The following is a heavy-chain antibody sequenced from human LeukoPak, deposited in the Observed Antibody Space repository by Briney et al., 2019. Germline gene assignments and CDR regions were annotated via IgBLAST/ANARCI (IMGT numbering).Heavy chain of an antibody. V-gene: IGHV4-4*09. J-gene: IGHJ5*02. CDR2: IYTSGST. CDR1: GGSISSYY. D-gene: IGHD6-19*01. CDR3: AKYSSGWYGTAGPWFDP. Sequence: PSETLSLTCTVSGGSISSYYWSWIRQPPGKGLEWIGYIYTSGSTNYNPSLKSRVTITVDTSKNQFSLKLSSVTAADTAVYYCAKYSSGWYGTAGPWFDPWGQGTLVTVSS.